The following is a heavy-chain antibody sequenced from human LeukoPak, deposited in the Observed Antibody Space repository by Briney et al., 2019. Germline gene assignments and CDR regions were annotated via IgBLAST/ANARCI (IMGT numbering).Heavy chain of an antibody. J-gene: IGHJ4*02. V-gene: IGHV1-18*01. Sequence: ASVKVSCKASGYIFSNYGISWVRQAPGQGLEWMGWISGHNGNTNYAQTVQDRVTMTTDTSTNTAYMELKTLRSDDTAVYFCARDHAGSYYDVWSGYYNDDGGADYWGQGTLVTVSS. D-gene: IGHD3-3*01. CDR1: GYIFSNYG. CDR2: ISGHNGNT. CDR3: ARDHAGSYYDVWSGYYNDDGGADY.